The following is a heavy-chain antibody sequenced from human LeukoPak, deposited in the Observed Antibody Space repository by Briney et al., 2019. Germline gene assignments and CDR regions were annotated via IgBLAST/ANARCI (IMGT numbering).Heavy chain of an antibody. D-gene: IGHD2-2*01. Sequence: PGGSLRLSCAASGFTVSSNYMSWVRQAPGKGLEWVSVIYSGGSTYYADSVKGRFTISRDNAKNSLYLQMNSLRAEDTAVYYCARVSAMGFAFDIWGQGTMVTVSS. CDR3: ARVSAMGFAFDI. CDR2: IYSGGST. J-gene: IGHJ3*02. V-gene: IGHV3-53*01. CDR1: GFTVSSNY.